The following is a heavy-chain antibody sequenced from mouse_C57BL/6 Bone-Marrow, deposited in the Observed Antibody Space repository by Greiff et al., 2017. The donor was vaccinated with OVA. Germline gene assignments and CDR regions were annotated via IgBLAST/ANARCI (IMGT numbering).Heavy chain of an antibody. J-gene: IGHJ1*03. CDR3: ARSSYDGYFWYFDV. CDR2: IHPNSGST. V-gene: IGHV1-64*01. Sequence: QVQLQQPGAELVKPGASVKLSCKASGYTFTSYWMHWVKQRPGQGLEWIGMIHPNSGSTNYNKKFKSKATLTVDKSSSTAYMQLSSLTSEDSAVYYCARSSYDGYFWYFDVWGTGTTVTVSS. CDR1: GYTFTSYW. D-gene: IGHD2-3*01.